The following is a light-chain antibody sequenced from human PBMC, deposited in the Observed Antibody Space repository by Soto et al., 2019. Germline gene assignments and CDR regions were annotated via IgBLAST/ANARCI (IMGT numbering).Light chain of an antibody. V-gene: IGKV1-8*01. CDR3: LQHSIYPLP. Sequence: VRMTQSPASVSASTGARVTINCRASQGISSYLAWYQQKPGKAPKRLIYAASNLQSGVPSRFSGSGSGTEFTLTISSLQPEDFATYYCLQHSIYPLPFGGGTKVDI. CDR2: AAS. CDR1: QGISSY. J-gene: IGKJ4*01.